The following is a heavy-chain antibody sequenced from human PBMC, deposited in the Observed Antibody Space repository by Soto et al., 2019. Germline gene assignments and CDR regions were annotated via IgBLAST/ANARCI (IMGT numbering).Heavy chain of an antibody. Sequence: ASVKVSCKASGYTFTGYYMHGVRQAPGQGLEWMGWINPNSGGTNYAQKFQGWVTMTRDTSISTAYMELSRLRSDDTAVYYCARDTGIAAAGTSWFDPWGQGTLVTVSS. CDR3: ARDTGIAAAGTSWFDP. D-gene: IGHD6-13*01. V-gene: IGHV1-2*04. CDR1: GYTFTGYY. J-gene: IGHJ5*02. CDR2: INPNSGGT.